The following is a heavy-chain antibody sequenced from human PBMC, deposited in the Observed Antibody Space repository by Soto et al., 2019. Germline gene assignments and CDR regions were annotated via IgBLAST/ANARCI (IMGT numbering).Heavy chain of an antibody. CDR1: GFTFSSYS. CDR3: VGEIWNDDPGFDY. Sequence: PGGSLRLSCAASGFTFSSYSMNWVRQALGKGLEWVSSISASRTYIYYADSVRGRFTISRDNAENSLYLQMNSLRAEDTAIYYCVGEIWNDDPGFDYWGQGTLVTVSS. D-gene: IGHD1-1*01. J-gene: IGHJ4*02. V-gene: IGHV3-21*01. CDR2: ISASRTYI.